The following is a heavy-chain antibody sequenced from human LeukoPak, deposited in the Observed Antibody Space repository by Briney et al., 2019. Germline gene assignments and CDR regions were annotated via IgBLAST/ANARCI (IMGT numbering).Heavy chain of an antibody. CDR3: AKDPRQITIFGVANGARFDP. CDR1: GFTFSSYA. V-gene: IGHV3-23*01. CDR2: ISGSGGST. J-gene: IGHJ5*02. Sequence: SGGSLRLSCAASGFTFSSYAMSWVRQAPGKGLEWVSAISGSGGSTYYADSVKGRFTISRDNSKNTLYLQMNSLRAEDTAVYYCAKDPRQITIFGVANGARFDPWGQGTLVTVSS. D-gene: IGHD3-3*01.